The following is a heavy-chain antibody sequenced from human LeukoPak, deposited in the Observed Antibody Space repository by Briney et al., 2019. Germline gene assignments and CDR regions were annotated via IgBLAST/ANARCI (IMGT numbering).Heavy chain of an antibody. D-gene: IGHD5-18*01. CDR1: GFTFSSDA. V-gene: IGHV3-64D*09. J-gene: IGHJ4*02. CDR2: ITTNGGTT. CDR3: VKGWIQLDY. Sequence: GGSLRLSCSAAGFTFSSDAMGSVRRPPRGGLEYVSSITTNGGTTNYADSVKGIFTITRHNSKNLLYLQMSGLRGEDAAVYYCVKGWIQLDYWGQGTLVTVSS.